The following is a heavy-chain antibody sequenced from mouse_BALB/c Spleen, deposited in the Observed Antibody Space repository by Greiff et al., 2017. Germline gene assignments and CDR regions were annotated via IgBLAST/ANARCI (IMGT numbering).Heavy chain of an antibody. CDR3: ARSLDRDFAY. D-gene: IGHD3-3*01. V-gene: IGHV1-80*01. Sequence: QVQLQQSGAELVRPGSSVKISCKASGYAFSSYWMNWVKQRPGQGLEWIGQIYPGDGDTNYNGKFKGKATLTADKSSSTAYMQLSSLTSEDSAVYFCARSLDRDFAYWGQGTLVTVSA. J-gene: IGHJ3*01. CDR2: IYPGDGDT. CDR1: GYAFSSYW.